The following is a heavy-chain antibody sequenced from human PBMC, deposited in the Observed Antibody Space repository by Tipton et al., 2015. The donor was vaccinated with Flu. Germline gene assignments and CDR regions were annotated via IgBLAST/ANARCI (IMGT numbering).Heavy chain of an antibody. CDR1: GFTFSSYA. D-gene: IGHD3-10*01. CDR2: LSYDGNKK. Sequence: LSLTCAASGFTFSSYAMHWVRQAPGKGLEWLALLSYDGNKKNYGDSVKGRITVSRDNSQNMLYLEISSLRVEDTAVYFCARGDPGGSRDYYYQGLDVWGQGTTVTVS. J-gene: IGHJ6*02. V-gene: IGHV3-30*15. CDR3: ARGDPGGSRDYYYQGLDV.